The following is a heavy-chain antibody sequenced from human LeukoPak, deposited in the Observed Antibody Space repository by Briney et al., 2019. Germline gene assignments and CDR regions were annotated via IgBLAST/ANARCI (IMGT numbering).Heavy chain of an antibody. J-gene: IGHJ4*02. CDR2: ISYDGSNK. CDR3: AKGGIVGAISFDY. D-gene: IGHD1-26*01. CDR1: GFTFSSYG. Sequence: GGSLRLSCAASGFTFSSYGMHWVRQAPGKGLEWVAVISYDGSNKYYADSVKGRFTISRDNSKNTLYLQMNSLRAEDTAVYYCAKGGIVGAISFDYWGQGTLVTVSS. V-gene: IGHV3-30*18.